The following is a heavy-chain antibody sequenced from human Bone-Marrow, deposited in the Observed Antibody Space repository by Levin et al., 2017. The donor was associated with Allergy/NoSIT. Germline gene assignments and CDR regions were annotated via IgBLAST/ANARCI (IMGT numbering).Heavy chain of an antibody. CDR3: ARLPRSSTIFGVVRSYFDY. Sequence: SETLSLTCTVSGGSISSYYWSWIRQPPGKGLEWIGYIYYSGSTNYNPSLKSRVTISVDTSKNQFSLKLSSVTAADTAVYYCARLPRSSTIFGVVRSYFDYWGQGTLVTVSS. V-gene: IGHV4-59*08. D-gene: IGHD3-3*01. J-gene: IGHJ4*02. CDR2: IYYSGST. CDR1: GGSISSYY.